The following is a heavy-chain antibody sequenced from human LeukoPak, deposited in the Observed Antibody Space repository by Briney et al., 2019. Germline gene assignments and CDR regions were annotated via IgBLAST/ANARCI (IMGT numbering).Heavy chain of an antibody. V-gene: IGHV4-59*01. CDR1: GGSISSYY. J-gene: IGHJ5*02. Sequence: SETLSLTCTVSGGSISSYYWSWIRQPPGKGLGWIGYIYYSGSTNYNPSLKSRVTISVDTSKNQFSLKLSSVTAADTAVYYCARDGYYDSSGFDPWGQGTLVTVSS. D-gene: IGHD3-22*01. CDR3: ARDGYYDSSGFDP. CDR2: IYYSGST.